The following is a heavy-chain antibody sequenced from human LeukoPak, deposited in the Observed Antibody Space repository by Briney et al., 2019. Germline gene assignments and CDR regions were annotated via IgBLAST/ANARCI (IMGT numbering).Heavy chain of an antibody. CDR2: IRYDGSNK. CDR3: AKDHSNWNERSLFDP. D-gene: IGHD1-1*01. J-gene: IGHJ5*02. Sequence: GRSLRLSCAASGFTFSSYGMHWVRQAPAKGLEWVAFIRYDGSNKYYADSVKGRFTISRDNSKNTLYLQMNSLRGEDTAVYYCAKDHSNWNERSLFDPWGQGTLVTVSS. CDR1: GFTFSSYG. V-gene: IGHV3-30*02.